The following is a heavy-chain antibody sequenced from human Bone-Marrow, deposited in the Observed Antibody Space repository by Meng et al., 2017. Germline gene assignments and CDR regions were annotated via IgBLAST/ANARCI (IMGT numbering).Heavy chain of an antibody. D-gene: IGHD6-19*01. V-gene: IGHV7-4-1*02. CDR3: ARVGDSSGWGLSYYYYYGMDV. J-gene: IGHJ6*02. CDR2: INTNTGNP. CDR1: GYTFTSYA. Sequence: ASVKVSCKASGYTFTSYAMNWVRQAPGQGLEWMGWINTNTGNPTYAQGFTGRFVFSLDTSVSTAYLQISSLKAEDTAVYYCARVGDSSGWGLSYYYYYGMDVWGPGNMVNGAS.